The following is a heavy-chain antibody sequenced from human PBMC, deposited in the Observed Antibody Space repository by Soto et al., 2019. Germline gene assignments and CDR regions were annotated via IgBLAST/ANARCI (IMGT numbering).Heavy chain of an antibody. CDR2: VSGYSGNT. J-gene: IGHJ4*02. Sequence: GASVKVSCKASGYTFTNYGISWVRQAPGQGLEWMGWVSGYSGNTIYAQRVQGRVTMTTDSSTTTAYMQLRSLSYDDTAVYYCARAPRFVTPATGIRAFDYWGPGVLVTVFS. CDR3: ARAPRFVTPATGIRAFDY. V-gene: IGHV1-18*01. D-gene: IGHD6-13*01. CDR1: GYTFTNYG.